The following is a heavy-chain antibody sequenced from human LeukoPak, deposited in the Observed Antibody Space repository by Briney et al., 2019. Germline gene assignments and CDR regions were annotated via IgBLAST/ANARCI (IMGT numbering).Heavy chain of an antibody. V-gene: IGHV3-7*01. CDR2: INQYASEK. D-gene: IGHD1-14*01. CDR1: EFPLRNYW. CDR3: ARHTTVRAGPRFDC. J-gene: IGHJ5*01. Sequence: GGSLRLSCTTFEFPLRNYWMSWVRQAPGKGLEWVATINQYASEKYYLDSVKGRFIISRDNTDNSLYLQMNNLRADDTALYYCARHTTVRAGPRFDCWGLGTLVTVSS.